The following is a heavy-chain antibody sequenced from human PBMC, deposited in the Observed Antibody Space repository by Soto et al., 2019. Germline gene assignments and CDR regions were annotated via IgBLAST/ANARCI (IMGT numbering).Heavy chain of an antibody. J-gene: IGHJ6*02. D-gene: IGHD3-3*01. CDR2: IRSKAYGGTT. CDR1: GFTFGDYA. CDR3: TREQTYYDFWSGYSAALYGTDV. V-gene: IGHV3-49*04. Sequence: GGSLRLSCTASGFTFGDYAMSWVRQAPGKGLEWVGFIRSKAYGGTTEYAASVKGRFTISRDDSKSIAYLQMNSLKTEDTAVYYCTREQTYYDFWSGYSAALYGTDVWGQGTTVTVSS.